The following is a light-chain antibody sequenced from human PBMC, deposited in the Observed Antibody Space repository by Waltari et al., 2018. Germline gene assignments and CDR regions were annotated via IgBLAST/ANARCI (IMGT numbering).Light chain of an antibody. CDR1: NIRDKT. CDR2: DST. J-gene: IGLJ2*01. CDR3: QVWDDTRDQPV. Sequence: SYVLTQPPSVSVAPGKTARISCAGQNIRDKTVYWYQQKPGQAPVVGMYDSTVRPSGIHDRFAGSDPAALTIARVEAGDEADYYCQVWDDTRDQPVFGGGTRLTVL. V-gene: IGLV3-21*03.